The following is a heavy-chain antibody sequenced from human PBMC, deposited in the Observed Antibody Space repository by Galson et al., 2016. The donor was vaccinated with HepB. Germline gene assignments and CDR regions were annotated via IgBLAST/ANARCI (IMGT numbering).Heavy chain of an antibody. Sequence: LSLTCTVSGGSISSSSYYWGWIRQPPGKGLEWIGSMYYSGSTYYNPSLKSRVTISVDTSKNQFSLKLSSVTAADTAVYYCARLQKDSHWVPRGYYYGMDVWGQGTTVTVSS. CDR1: GGSISSSSYY. V-gene: IGHV4-39*01. CDR2: MYYSGST. CDR3: ARLQKDSHWVPRGYYYGMDV. J-gene: IGHJ6*02. D-gene: IGHD2-15*01.